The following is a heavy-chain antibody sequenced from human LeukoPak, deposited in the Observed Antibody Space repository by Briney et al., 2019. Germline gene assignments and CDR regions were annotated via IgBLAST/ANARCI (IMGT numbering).Heavy chain of an antibody. CDR1: GYTFTSYY. CDR2: INPRGGST. D-gene: IGHD3-16*01. V-gene: IGHV1-46*01. CDR3: TRELGGSYNDY. J-gene: IGHJ4*02. Sequence: ASVKVSRKASGYTFTSYYIHWVRQAPGQGLEWVGIINPRGGSTTYGQKFQGRVTMTRDTSTSTVYMELSSLRSEDTAVYYCTRELGGSYNDYWGQGTQVSVSS.